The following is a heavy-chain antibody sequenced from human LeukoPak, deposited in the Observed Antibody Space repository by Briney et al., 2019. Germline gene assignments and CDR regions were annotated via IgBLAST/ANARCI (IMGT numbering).Heavy chain of an antibody. D-gene: IGHD3-22*01. CDR3: ARSSGYYSSLFYMHV. CDR1: GYTFTSYY. V-gene: IGHV1-46*01. Sequence: ASVKVSCKASGYTFTSYYMHWVRQAPGQGLEWVGRINPSGDPTTYAQKFQGRVTMTSDMSTSTVYMELSSLRSEDTAVYYCARSSGYYSSLFYMHVWGKGTTVTVSS. J-gene: IGHJ6*03. CDR2: INPSGDPT.